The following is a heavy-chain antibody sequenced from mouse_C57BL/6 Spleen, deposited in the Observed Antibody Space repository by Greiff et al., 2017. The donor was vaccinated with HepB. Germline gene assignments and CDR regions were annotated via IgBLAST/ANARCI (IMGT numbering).Heavy chain of an antibody. D-gene: IGHD1-1*01. CDR1: GYTFTSYW. CDR3: ARPVITTVVASYYYAMDY. Sequence: QVQLQQPGAELVKPGASVKLSCKASGYTFTSYWMQWVKQRPGQGLEWIGEIDPSDSYTNYNQKFKGKATLTVDTSSSTAYMQLSSLTSEDSAVYYCARPVITTVVASYYYAMDYWGQGTSVTVSS. CDR2: IDPSDSYT. V-gene: IGHV1-50*01. J-gene: IGHJ4*01.